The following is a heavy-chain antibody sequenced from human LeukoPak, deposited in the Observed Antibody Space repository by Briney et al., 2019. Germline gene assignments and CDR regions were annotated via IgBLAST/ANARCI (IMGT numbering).Heavy chain of an antibody. Sequence: SETLSLTCTVSGGSISNSDDYYWGWIRQPPGKGLEWIGSICYTGSTYYSPYLKSRIIISVDTSKNQFSLKLTSVTAADTAVYFCARRIDSLATIDSWGQGTLVTVSS. CDR3: ARRIDSLATIDS. CDR1: GGSISNSDDYY. D-gene: IGHD4/OR15-4a*01. CDR2: ICYTGST. J-gene: IGHJ5*01. V-gene: IGHV4-39*01.